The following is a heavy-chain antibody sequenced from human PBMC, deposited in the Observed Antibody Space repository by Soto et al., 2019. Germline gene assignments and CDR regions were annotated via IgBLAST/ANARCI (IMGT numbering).Heavy chain of an antibody. CDR3: ARTSSSGPRGLDY. D-gene: IGHD6-6*01. CDR1: YGSFSGYY. CDR2: INHSGST. J-gene: IGHJ4*02. V-gene: IGHV4-34*01. Sequence: SETLSVTWTVYYGSFSGYYWSWILKTPGKWLELIGEINHSGSTNYNPSLKSRVTISVDTSKNQFSLKLSSVTAADTAVYYCARTSSSGPRGLDYWGQGTLVTVSS.